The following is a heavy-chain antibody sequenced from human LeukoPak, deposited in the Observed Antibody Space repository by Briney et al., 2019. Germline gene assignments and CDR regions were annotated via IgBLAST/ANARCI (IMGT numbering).Heavy chain of an antibody. J-gene: IGHJ4*02. D-gene: IGHD4-11*01. CDR2: IYHSGST. CDR3: ARGTTVTTLDY. CDR1: GGSISSGGYS. V-gene: IGHV4-30-2*01. Sequence: SETLSLTCAVSGGSISSGGYSWSWIRQPPGTGLEWIGYIYHSGSTYYNPSLKSRVTISVDRSKNQFSLELSSVTAADTAVYYCARGTTVTTLDYWGQGTLVTVPS.